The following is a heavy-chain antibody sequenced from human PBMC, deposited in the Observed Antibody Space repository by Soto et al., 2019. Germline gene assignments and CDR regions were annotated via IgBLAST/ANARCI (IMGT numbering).Heavy chain of an antibody. CDR1: VFTFIDYY. J-gene: IGHJ3*02. Sequence: GGSLRLSCAASVFTFIDYYMSWIRQAPGKWLEWVSYISSSSSYTNYADSVKGRFTISRDNAKNSLYLQMNSLRAEDTAVYYCARESLYYDFWSGSYDAFDIWGQGTMVTVSS. V-gene: IGHV3-11*06. CDR3: ARESLYYDFWSGSYDAFDI. D-gene: IGHD3-3*01. CDR2: ISSSSSYT.